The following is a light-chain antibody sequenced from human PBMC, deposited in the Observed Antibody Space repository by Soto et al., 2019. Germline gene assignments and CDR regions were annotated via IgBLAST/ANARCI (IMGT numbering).Light chain of an antibody. Sequence: DIQMTQSPSSLSASVGDRVTITCRASQSISSYLNWYQQKPGKDPKLLIYAASSLQSGVPSRFSGSGSGTDFTLTISSLQPEDFATYYCQQSYSTPPYTFGHGTKLEIK. CDR2: AAS. V-gene: IGKV1-39*01. CDR3: QQSYSTPPYT. J-gene: IGKJ2*01. CDR1: QSISSY.